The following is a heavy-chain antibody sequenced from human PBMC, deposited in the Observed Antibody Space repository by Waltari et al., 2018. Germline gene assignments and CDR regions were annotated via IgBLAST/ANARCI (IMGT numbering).Heavy chain of an antibody. Sequence: QVQLQQWGAGLLKPSETLSLTCAVYGGSFSGYYWSWIRQPPGKGLEWIGEINHSGSTNYNPSLKSRVTISVDTSKNQFSLKLSSVTAADTAVYYCARVSPSVAARRHYYYYMDVWGKGTTVTISS. J-gene: IGHJ6*03. CDR1: GGSFSGYY. CDR2: INHSGST. CDR3: ARVSPSVAARRHYYYYMDV. V-gene: IGHV4-34*01. D-gene: IGHD6-6*01.